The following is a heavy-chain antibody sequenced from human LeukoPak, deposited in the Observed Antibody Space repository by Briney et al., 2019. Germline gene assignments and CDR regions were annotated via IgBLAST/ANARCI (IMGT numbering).Heavy chain of an antibody. J-gene: IGHJ4*02. D-gene: IGHD2-15*01. CDR3: AKPRLTNTLGYCSGGSCYPDY. V-gene: IGHV3-23*01. CDR1: GFGVDSNY. CDR2: ISGSGGST. Sequence: GGSLRLSCAASGFGVDSNYMTWVRRAPGKGLEWVSAISGSGGSTYYADSVKGRFTISRDNSKNTLYLQMNSLRAEDTAVYYCAKPRLTNTLGYCSGGSCYPDYWGQGTLVTVSS.